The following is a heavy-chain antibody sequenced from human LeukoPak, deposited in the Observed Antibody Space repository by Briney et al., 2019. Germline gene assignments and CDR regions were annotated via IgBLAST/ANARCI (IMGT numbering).Heavy chain of an antibody. D-gene: IGHD4-17*01. Sequence: GGSLRLSCAASGFTFSSYSMNWVRQAPGKGLEWVSSISSSSSYIYYADSVKGRFTISRDNSKNTLYLQMNSLRAEDTAVYYCARDGNRGSRGETTGFHWGQGTLVTVSS. V-gene: IGHV3-21*01. J-gene: IGHJ4*02. CDR2: ISSSSSYI. CDR1: GFTFSSYS. CDR3: ARDGNRGSRGETTGFH.